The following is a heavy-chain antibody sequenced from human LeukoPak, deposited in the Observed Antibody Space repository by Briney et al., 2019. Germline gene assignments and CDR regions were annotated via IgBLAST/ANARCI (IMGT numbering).Heavy chain of an antibody. Sequence: KSGESLKISCKGSGYSFTSYWIGWVRQMPGKGLEWMGIIYPGDSDTRYSPSFQGQVTISADKSISTAYLQWSGLKASDTAMYYCARPSYDILTGYLFDAFDIWGQGTMVTLSS. CDR2: IYPGDSDT. V-gene: IGHV5-51*01. D-gene: IGHD3-9*01. CDR1: GYSFTSYW. J-gene: IGHJ3*02. CDR3: ARPSYDILTGYLFDAFDI.